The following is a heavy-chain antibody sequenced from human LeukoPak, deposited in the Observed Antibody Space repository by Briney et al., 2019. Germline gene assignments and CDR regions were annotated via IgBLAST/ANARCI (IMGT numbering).Heavy chain of an antibody. CDR3: ASRYSGYDYRATRGYYYYGMDV. D-gene: IGHD5-12*01. J-gene: IGHJ6*04. CDR2: IIPIFGTA. Sequence: ASVKVSCKASGGTFSSYAISWVRQAPGQGLEWMGGIIPIFGTANYAQKFQGRVTITADKSTSTAYMELSSLRSEDTAVYYCASRYSGYDYRATRGYYYYGMDVWGKGTMVTVSS. V-gene: IGHV1-69*06. CDR1: GGTFSSYA.